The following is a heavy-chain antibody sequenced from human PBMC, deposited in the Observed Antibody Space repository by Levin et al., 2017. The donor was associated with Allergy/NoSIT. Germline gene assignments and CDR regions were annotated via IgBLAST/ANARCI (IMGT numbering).Heavy chain of an antibody. V-gene: IGHV3-30*18. CDR1: GFTFSSYG. J-gene: IGHJ1*01. CDR3: AKDYGLYGDYEYFLH. D-gene: IGHD4-17*01. CDR2: ISYDGSNK. Sequence: RPGGSLRLSCAASGFTFSSYGIHWVRQAPGKGLEWVAGISYDGSNKYYADSVKGRFTISRDNSKNTLYLQMNSLRAEDTAMYYCAKDYGLYGDYEYFLHWGQGTLVTVSS.